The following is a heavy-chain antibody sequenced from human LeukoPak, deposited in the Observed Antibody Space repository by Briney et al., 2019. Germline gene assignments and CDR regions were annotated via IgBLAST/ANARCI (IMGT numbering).Heavy chain of an antibody. CDR1: GFTFDDYG. CDR2: INWNGGST. CDR3: ARDTDDFQGLDI. V-gene: IGHV3-20*04. D-gene: IGHD3-3*01. J-gene: IGHJ3*02. Sequence: GGSLRLSCAASGFTFDDYGMSWVRQAPGKGLEWVSGINWNGGSTGYADSVKGRFTISRDNNKKSVYLQMNSLRAEDTAVYYCARDTDDFQGLDIWGQGTRVTVSS.